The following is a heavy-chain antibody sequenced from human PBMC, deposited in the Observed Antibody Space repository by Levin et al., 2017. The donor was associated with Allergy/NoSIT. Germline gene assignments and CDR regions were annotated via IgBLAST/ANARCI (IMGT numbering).Heavy chain of an antibody. J-gene: IGHJ5*02. CDR1: GGSFSHYY. CDR2: INHGGST. D-gene: IGHD6-19*01. V-gene: IGHV4-34*01. Sequence: SETLSLTCAVYGGSFSHYYWSWIRQPPGKGLEWIGEINHGGSTNYNPSLKSRVTISGDTSKNQFSLRLISVTAADTALYFCARGRPTTGWNGSWFDPWGQGSLVTVSS. CDR3: ARGRPTTGWNGSWFDP.